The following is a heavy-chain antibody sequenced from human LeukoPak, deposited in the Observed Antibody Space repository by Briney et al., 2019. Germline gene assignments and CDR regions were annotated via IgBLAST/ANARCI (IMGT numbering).Heavy chain of an antibody. CDR2: MNPNSGNT. Sequence: ASVKVSCKASGYTFTSYDINWVRQATGQGLEWMGWMNPNSGNTGYAKKFQGRVTMTRNTSISTAYMELSSLRSEDTAVYYCARRIQLWSHHPYYYYYMDVWGKGTTVTVSS. V-gene: IGHV1-8*01. CDR1: GYTFTSYD. CDR3: ARRIQLWSHHPYYYYYMDV. D-gene: IGHD5-18*01. J-gene: IGHJ6*03.